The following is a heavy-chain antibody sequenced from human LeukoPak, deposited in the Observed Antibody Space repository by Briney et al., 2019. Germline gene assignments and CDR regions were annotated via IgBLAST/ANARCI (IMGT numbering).Heavy chain of an antibody. CDR1: GFTFSNYA. V-gene: IGHV3-23*01. Sequence: GGSLRLSCAASGFTFSNYAMSWVRQAPGKGLEWVSAISGSGGSTYYADSVKGRFTISRDNSKNTLYLQMNSLRAEDTAVYYCAKDQFTVTTRDYYYGMDVWGQGTTVTVSS. J-gene: IGHJ6*02. CDR2: ISGSGGST. D-gene: IGHD4-17*01. CDR3: AKDQFTVTTRDYYYGMDV.